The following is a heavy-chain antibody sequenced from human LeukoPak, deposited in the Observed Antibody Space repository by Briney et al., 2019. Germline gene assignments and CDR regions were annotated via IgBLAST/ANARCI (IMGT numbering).Heavy chain of an antibody. CDR1: GGSFSGYY. CDR2: INHSGST. V-gene: IGHV4-34*01. J-gene: IGHJ5*02. Sequence: SETLSLTCAVYGGSFSGYYWSWIRQPPGKGLEWIGEINHSGSTNYNPSLKSRVTISVDTSKNQFSLKLSSVTAAHTAVYYCARSSRLLNWFDPWGQGTLVTVSS. CDR3: ARSSRLLNWFDP.